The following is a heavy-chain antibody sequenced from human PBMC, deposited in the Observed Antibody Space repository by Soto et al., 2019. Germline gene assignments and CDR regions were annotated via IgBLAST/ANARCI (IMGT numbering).Heavy chain of an antibody. V-gene: IGHV1-3*01. Sequence: ASVKVSCKASGYTFTSYAMHWVRQAPGQRLEWMGWINAGNGNTKYSQKFQGRVTITRDTSASTAYMELSSLRSEDTVVYYCAGRDYDSSGYYVGGFDYWGQGTLVTVSS. CDR3: AGRDYDSSGYYVGGFDY. J-gene: IGHJ4*02. CDR2: INAGNGNT. D-gene: IGHD3-22*01. CDR1: GYTFTSYA.